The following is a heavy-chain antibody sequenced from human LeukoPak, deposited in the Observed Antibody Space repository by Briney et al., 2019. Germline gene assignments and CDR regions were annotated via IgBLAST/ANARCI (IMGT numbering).Heavy chain of an antibody. D-gene: IGHD3-3*01. J-gene: IGHJ4*02. CDR2: ISGSGGST. CDR1: GFTFSRYA. Sequence: PGGSLRLSCAPSGFTFSRYAMGWVRQAPGDGLEWVSAISGSGGSTSYADSVKGRFTISRDNPKNTLYLQMNSLRAEDTAVYYCAKLKTIFGVVIDYWGQGTLVTVSS. V-gene: IGHV3-23*01. CDR3: AKLKTIFGVVIDY.